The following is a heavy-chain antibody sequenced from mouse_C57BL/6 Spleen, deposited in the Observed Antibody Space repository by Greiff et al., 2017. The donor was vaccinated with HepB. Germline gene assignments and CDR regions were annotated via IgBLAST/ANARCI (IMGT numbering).Heavy chain of an antibody. CDR1: GYTFTDYE. CDR2: IDPETGGT. V-gene: IGHV1-15*01. Sequence: VQLQQSGAELVRPGASVTLSCKASGYTFTDYEMHWVKQTPVHGLEWIGAIDPETGGTAYNQKFKGKAILTADKSSSTAYMELRSLTSEASSVYYCTRMGYDGFDYWGQGTTLTVSS. CDR3: TRMGYDGFDY. D-gene: IGHD2-3*01. J-gene: IGHJ2*01.